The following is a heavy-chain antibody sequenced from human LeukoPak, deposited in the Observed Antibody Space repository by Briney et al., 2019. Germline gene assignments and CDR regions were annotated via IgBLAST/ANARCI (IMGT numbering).Heavy chain of an antibody. J-gene: IGHJ4*02. CDR2: INPNSGGT. CDR3: ARDECSSTSCYTGGDY. D-gene: IGHD2-2*02. CDR1: GYTFTGYY. Sequence: ASVKVSCKASGYTFTGYYMHWVRQAPGQGLEWMGWINPNSGGTNYAQKFQGRVTMTRDTSISTAYMELSRLRSDDTAVYYCARDECSSTSCYTGGDYWGQGTLVTVSS. V-gene: IGHV1-2*02.